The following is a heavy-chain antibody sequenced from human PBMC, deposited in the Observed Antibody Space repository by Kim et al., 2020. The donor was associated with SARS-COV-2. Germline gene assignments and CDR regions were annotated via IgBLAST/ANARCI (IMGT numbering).Heavy chain of an antibody. V-gene: IGHV4-31*03. D-gene: IGHD3-16*01. CDR3: ARGDWGYYFDY. CDR2: IYYSGST. CDR1: GGSISSGGYY. Sequence: SETLSLTCTVSGGSISSGGYYWSWIRQHPGKGLEWIGYIYYSGSTYYNPSLKSRVIISVDPSKNQFSLKLSSLTAADTAVYYCARGDWGYYFDYWGQGTLVTVSS. J-gene: IGHJ4*02.